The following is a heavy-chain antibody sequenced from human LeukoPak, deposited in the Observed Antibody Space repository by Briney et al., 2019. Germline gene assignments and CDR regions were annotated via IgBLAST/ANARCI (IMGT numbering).Heavy chain of an antibody. CDR3: VHSGKYSSGWYLYNYFDP. CDR1: GFSLSTRGVG. Sequence: SGPTLVKPTQTLTLTCTFSGFSLSTRGVGVGWIRQPPGKALEWLALIYWDDDKRYSPSLKTRLTITKDTSKNQVVLTMTNMDPVDTATYYCVHSGKYSSGWYLYNYFDPWGQGTLVTVSS. V-gene: IGHV2-5*02. D-gene: IGHD6-19*01. J-gene: IGHJ5*02. CDR2: IYWDDDK.